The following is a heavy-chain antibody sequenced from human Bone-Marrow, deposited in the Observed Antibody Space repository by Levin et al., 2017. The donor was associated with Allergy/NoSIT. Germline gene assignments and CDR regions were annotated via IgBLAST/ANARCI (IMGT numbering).Heavy chain of an antibody. CDR2: ISGSGGST. Sequence: LSLTCAASGFTFRSSAMSWVRQAPGKGLEWVSAISGSGGSTYYADSVKGRFTISRDNSKNTLYLQMNSLRAEDTAVYYCAKIVATIPSRHDDGMDVWGQGTTVTVSS. CDR1: GFTFRSSA. D-gene: IGHD5-12*01. CDR3: AKIVATIPSRHDDGMDV. J-gene: IGHJ6*02. V-gene: IGHV3-23*01.